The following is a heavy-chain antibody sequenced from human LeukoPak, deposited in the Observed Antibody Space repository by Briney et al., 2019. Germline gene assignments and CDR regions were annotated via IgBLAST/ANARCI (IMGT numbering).Heavy chain of an antibody. CDR2: INHSGTT. V-gene: IGHV4-34*01. CDR1: GGSFSGYY. J-gene: IGHJ4*02. Sequence: SETLSLTCAVHGGSFSGYYWTWIRQPPGRGLEWIGEINHSGTTNYNPSLKSRVIISVDTSKNQFSLKLTSVTAADTAVYYCARHCSSTSCYWGFDYWGQGTLVTVSS. CDR3: ARHCSSTSCYWGFDY. D-gene: IGHD2-2*01.